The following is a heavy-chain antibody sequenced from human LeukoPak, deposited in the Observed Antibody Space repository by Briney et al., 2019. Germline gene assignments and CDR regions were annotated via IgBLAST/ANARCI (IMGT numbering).Heavy chain of an antibody. CDR1: GFTFSDYA. Sequence: GGSLRLSCVASGFTFSDYAISWVRQAPGKGLEWVAVIWYDGSNKYYADSVKGRFTISRDNSKNTLYLQMNSLRAEDTAVYYCARARDIAVAGTGDDAFDIWGQGTMVTVSS. J-gene: IGHJ3*02. V-gene: IGHV3-33*08. D-gene: IGHD6-19*01. CDR3: ARARDIAVAGTGDDAFDI. CDR2: IWYDGSNK.